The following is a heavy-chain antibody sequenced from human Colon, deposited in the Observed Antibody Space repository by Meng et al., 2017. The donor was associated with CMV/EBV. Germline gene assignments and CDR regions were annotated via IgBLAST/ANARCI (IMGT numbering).Heavy chain of an antibody. CDR1: GFSFHTYS. D-gene: IGHD3-9*01. V-gene: IGHV3-43*01. Sequence: SGFSFHTYSMHWVRQAPGKGLEWVSLISWDGSSTYYADSVKGRFTISRDNSKKSLYLQMNSLRSNDSALYYCAKQTEEYDILTGLHSWGQGTLVTVSS. CDR3: AKQTEEYDILTGLHS. J-gene: IGHJ4*02. CDR2: ISWDGSST.